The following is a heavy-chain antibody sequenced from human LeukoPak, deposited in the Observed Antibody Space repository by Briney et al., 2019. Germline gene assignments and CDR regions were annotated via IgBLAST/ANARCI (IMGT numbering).Heavy chain of an antibody. D-gene: IGHD2-21*01. CDR1: GFTFSNAW. CDR2: IKSKTDGGTT. Sequence: GGSLRLSCAASGFTFSNAWMSWVRQAPGKGPEWVGRIKSKTDGGTTDYAAPVKGRFTISRDDSKNTLYLQMNSLKTEDTAVYYCTTDLTIVVVLCWGQGTLVTVSS. J-gene: IGHJ4*02. CDR3: TTDLTIVVVLC. V-gene: IGHV3-15*01.